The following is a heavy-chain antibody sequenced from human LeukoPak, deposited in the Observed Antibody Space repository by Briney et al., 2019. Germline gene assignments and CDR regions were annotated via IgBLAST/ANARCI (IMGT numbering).Heavy chain of an antibody. D-gene: IGHD1-20*01. CDR1: GGSISSYY. CDR2: IYTSGST. J-gene: IGHJ6*03. CDR3: ARGRGGNWNPGYYYYMDV. Sequence: PSETLSLTCTVSGGSISSYYWSWIRQPAGKGLEWIGRIYTSGSTNYNPSLKSRVTMSVGKSKNQFSLKLSSVTAADTAVYYCARGRGGNWNPGYYYYMDVWGKGTTVTVSS. V-gene: IGHV4-4*07.